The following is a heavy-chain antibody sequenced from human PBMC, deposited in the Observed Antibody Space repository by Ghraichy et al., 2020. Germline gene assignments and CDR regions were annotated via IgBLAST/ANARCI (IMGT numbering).Heavy chain of an antibody. Sequence: SETLSLTCTVSGGSISTYHWSWIRQPPGKGLEWLGYIYYDGYSNYIPSLKSRLTFSIDRLKNQFSLNLTSVTAADTAVYYCARVNGWYFALWGRGTLVAVPS. D-gene: IGHD1-1*01. CDR2: IYYDGYS. J-gene: IGHJ2*01. CDR3: ARVNGWYFAL. V-gene: IGHV4-59*01. CDR1: GGSISTYH.